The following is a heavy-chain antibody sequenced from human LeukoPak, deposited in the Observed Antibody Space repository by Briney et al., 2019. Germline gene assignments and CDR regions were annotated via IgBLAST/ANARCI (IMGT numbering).Heavy chain of an antibody. CDR3: ARNYDFWSGYYGKNWFDP. Sequence: ASVKVSCKASGYTFTSYGISWVRQAPGQGLEWMGWISAYNGNTNYAQKLQGRVTMTTDTSTSTAYMELRSLRSDDTAVYYCARNYDFWSGYYGKNWFDPWGQGTLVTVTS. J-gene: IGHJ5*02. CDR2: ISAYNGNT. V-gene: IGHV1-18*01. D-gene: IGHD3-3*01. CDR1: GYTFTSYG.